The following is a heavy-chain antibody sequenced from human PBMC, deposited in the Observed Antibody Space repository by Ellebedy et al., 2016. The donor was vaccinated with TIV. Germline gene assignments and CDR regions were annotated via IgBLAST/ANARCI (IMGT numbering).Heavy chain of an antibody. J-gene: IGHJ4*02. CDR1: GGTFSSYA. CDR2: IIPIFGTA. V-gene: IGHV1-69*13. D-gene: IGHD6-13*01. CDR3: ARDPLRYSSSWYYFDY. Sequence: SVKVSCXASGGTFSSYAISWVRQAPGQGLEWMGGIIPIFGTANYAQKFQGRVTITADESTSTAYMELSSLRSEDTAVYYCARDPLRYSSSWYYFDYWGQGTLVTVSS.